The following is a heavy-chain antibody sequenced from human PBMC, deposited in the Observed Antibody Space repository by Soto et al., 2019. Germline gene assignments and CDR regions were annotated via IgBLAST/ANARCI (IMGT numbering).Heavy chain of an antibody. CDR3: VKRRDSGNYMIDF. CDR1: GFTFSNLP. D-gene: IGHD1-26*01. CDR2: ITNRGSYT. V-gene: IGHV3-64D*08. Sequence: GGSLRLSCSASGFTFSNLPMNWVRQTPGKGLEFVSSITNRGSYTYYADSVKGRFTISRDNSKNTLFLQMNSLRSEDTGIYYCVKRRDSGNYMIDFWGQGTPVTVSS. J-gene: IGHJ4*02.